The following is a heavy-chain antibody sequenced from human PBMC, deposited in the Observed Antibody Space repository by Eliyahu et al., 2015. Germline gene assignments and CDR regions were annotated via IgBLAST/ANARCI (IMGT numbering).Heavy chain of an antibody. CDR3: ARDKGGAFDY. CDR1: GFSFSSFG. J-gene: IGHJ4*02. Sequence: QVQLVESGGGVVQPGRSLRLSCAASGFSFSSFGMNWVRQAPGKGLEGVAVIWYDGSNKYYTDSVKGRFTISRDNSKNTLFLQMNSLRVEDTAVYYCARDKGGAFDYWGQGTLVTVSS. V-gene: IGHV3-33*01. CDR2: IWYDGSNK. D-gene: IGHD2-15*01.